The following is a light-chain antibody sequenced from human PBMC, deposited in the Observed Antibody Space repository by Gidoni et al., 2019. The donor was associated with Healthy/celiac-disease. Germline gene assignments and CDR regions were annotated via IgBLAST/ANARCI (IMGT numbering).Light chain of an antibody. CDR3: QAWDSSTAV. Sequence: SYQLTHPPSVSVSPGKTASITCSGDKLGDKYACWYQQKPGQSPVLVIYQDSKRPSGIPERFSGSNSGNTATLTISGTQAMDEADYYCQAWDSSTAVFGTGTKVTVL. CDR2: QDS. CDR1: KLGDKY. J-gene: IGLJ1*01. V-gene: IGLV3-1*01.